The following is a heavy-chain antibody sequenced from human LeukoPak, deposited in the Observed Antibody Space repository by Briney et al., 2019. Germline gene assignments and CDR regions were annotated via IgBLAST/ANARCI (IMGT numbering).Heavy chain of an antibody. CDR2: ISSNGGTT. D-gene: IGHD2/OR15-2a*01. J-gene: IGHJ4*02. V-gene: IGHV3-64*01. Sequence: PGGSLRLSCAASGCTFSSYAMHWVRQAPGKGLEYVSAISSNGGTTYYANSVKGRFTISRDNSKNTLYLQMGSLRAEDMAVYYCARASRAFLFDYWGQGNRVTVSS. CDR3: ARASRAFLFDY. CDR1: GCTFSSYA.